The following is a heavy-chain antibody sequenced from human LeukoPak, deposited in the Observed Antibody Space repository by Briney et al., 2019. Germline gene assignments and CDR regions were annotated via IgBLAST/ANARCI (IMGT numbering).Heavy chain of an antibody. D-gene: IGHD2-2*01. CDR3: AREMVVPAAELIYYYYYMDV. Sequence: GGSLRLSCAASGFTFSSYSMNWVRQAPGKGLEWVSSISSSSSYIYYADSVKGRFTISRDNAKNSLYLQMNSLRAEDTAVYYCAREMVVPAAELIYYYYYMDVWGKGTTVTVSS. V-gene: IGHV3-21*01. CDR1: GFTFSSYS. J-gene: IGHJ6*03. CDR2: ISSSSSYI.